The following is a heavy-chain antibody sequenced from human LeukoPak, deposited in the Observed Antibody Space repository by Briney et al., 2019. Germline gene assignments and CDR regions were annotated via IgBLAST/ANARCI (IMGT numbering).Heavy chain of an antibody. V-gene: IGHV1-8*02. D-gene: IGHD3-9*01. CDR3: ARGVLRYSHPLGY. Sequence: ASVKVSCKASGGTFSSYDINWVRQATGQGLEWMGWMNPNSGNTGYAQKFQGRVTMTRNTSISTAYMELSSLRSEDTAVYYCARGVLRYSHPLGYWGQGTLVTVSS. J-gene: IGHJ4*02. CDR2: MNPNSGNT. CDR1: GGTFSSYD.